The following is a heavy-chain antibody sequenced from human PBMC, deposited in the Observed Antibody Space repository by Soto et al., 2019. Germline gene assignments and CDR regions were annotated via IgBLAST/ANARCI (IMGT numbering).Heavy chain of an antibody. CDR2: IYPGDSDT. D-gene: IGHD3-10*01. CDR3: ARNHEHTYYYGSGIWFDP. V-gene: IGHV5-51*01. Sequence: GESLKISCKGSGYSFTSYWIGWVRQMPGKGLEWMGIIYPGDSDTRYSPSFQGQVTISADKSISTAYLQWSSLKASDTAMYYCARNHEHTYYYGSGIWFDPWGQGTLVTVSS. CDR1: GYSFTSYW. J-gene: IGHJ5*02.